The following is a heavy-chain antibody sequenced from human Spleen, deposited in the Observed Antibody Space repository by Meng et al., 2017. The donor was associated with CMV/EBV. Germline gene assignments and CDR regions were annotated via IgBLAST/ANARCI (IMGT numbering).Heavy chain of an antibody. CDR1: GFFFTSYG. V-gene: IGHV3-30*02. J-gene: IGHJ5*02. Sequence: GGSLRLSCAASGFFFTSYGMHWVRQAPGKGLEWVAFIRYDGTNEHYVDSVKGRFTISRDNSKNTVYLQMNSLRPEDTAVYYCANGGGYSYGRAWGQGTLVTVSS. CDR3: ANGGGYSYGRA. D-gene: IGHD5-18*01. CDR2: IRYDGTNE.